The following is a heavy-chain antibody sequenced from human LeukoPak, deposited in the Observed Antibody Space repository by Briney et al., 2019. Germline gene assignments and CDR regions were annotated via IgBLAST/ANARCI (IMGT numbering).Heavy chain of an antibody. CDR2: ISAYNGNT. V-gene: IGHV1-18*01. CDR1: GYTFTSYG. Sequence: GASVKVSCKASGYTFTSYGISWVRQAPGQGLEWMGWISAYNGNTNYAQKFQGRVTMTRNTSISTAYMELSSLRSEDTAVYYCARGLGRRGLVQSFAHRANDWFDPWGQGTLVTVSS. D-gene: IGHD3/OR15-3a*01. J-gene: IGHJ5*02. CDR3: ARGLGRRGLVQSFAHRANDWFDP.